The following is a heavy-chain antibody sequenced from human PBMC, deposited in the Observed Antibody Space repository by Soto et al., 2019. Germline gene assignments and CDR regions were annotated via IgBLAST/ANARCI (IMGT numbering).Heavy chain of an antibody. CDR2: VSGYNGNT. V-gene: IGHV1-18*01. Sequence: ASVKVSCKASGYTFSSYVISWVLQAPGQGLEWMGWVSGYNGNTNYAQKFQGRVTMTTDTSTSTAYMELRSLRSDDTAMYYCASEYCTGTSCYDTTPWAQATLV. CDR3: ASEYCTGTSCYDTTP. CDR1: GYTFSSYV. D-gene: IGHD2-2*01. J-gene: IGHJ5*02.